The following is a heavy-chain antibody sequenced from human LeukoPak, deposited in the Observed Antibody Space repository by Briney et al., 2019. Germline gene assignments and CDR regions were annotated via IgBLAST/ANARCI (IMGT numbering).Heavy chain of an antibody. J-gene: IGHJ4*02. D-gene: IGHD2-2*01. CDR3: VKFLGVVPAARYYFDY. CDR2: ISGSGGST. Sequence: PGGSLRLSCAASGFTFSSYAMSWVRQAPGKGLEWVSAISGSGGSTYYADSVKGRFTISRDNSKNTLYLQMNSLRAEDAAVYYCVKFLGVVPAARYYFDYWGQGTLVTVSS. V-gene: IGHV3-23*01. CDR1: GFTFSSYA.